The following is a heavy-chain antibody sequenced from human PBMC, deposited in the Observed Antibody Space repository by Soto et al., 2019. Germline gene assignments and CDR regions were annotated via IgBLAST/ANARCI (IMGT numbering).Heavy chain of an antibody. D-gene: IGHD3-10*01. CDR3: ARISLVRGVRFRYFDY. Sequence: SGPTLVNATRTLRLTCTFSGFSLSTSGMCVSWIRQPPGKALEWLARIDWDDDKYYSTSLKTRLTISKDTSKNQVVLTMTNMDPVDTATYYCARISLVRGVRFRYFDYWGQGTLVTVSS. J-gene: IGHJ4*02. CDR1: GFSLSTSGMC. V-gene: IGHV2-70*11. CDR2: IDWDDDK.